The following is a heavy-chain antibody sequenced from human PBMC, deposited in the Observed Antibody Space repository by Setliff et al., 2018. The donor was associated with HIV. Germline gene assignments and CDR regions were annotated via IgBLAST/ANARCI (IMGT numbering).Heavy chain of an antibody. J-gene: IGHJ2*01. CDR3: ARHQGKYYDSSGYSGWFFDL. CDR1: GGSISSCY. D-gene: IGHD3-22*01. Sequence: KPSETLSLTCTVSGGSISSCYWSWIRQPPGKGLEWIGYVYYTGSTNYNPSLKSRVTISIDTPKNQFSLKLSSVTAADTAVYYCARHQGKYYDSSGYSGWFFDLWGRGTLVTSPQ. CDR2: VYYTGST. V-gene: IGHV4-59*08.